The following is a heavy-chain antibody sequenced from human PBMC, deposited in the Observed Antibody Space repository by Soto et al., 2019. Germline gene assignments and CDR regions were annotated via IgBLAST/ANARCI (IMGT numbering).Heavy chain of an antibody. Sequence: PSETLSLTCTVSSGSISVTNVFWGWVRQPPGKGLEWIGNIDYSGTAYYSPSLEGRVTISVDTSKNQFSLKLCSVTAADTAVYYCASGPYYYDSSGYYPPMTLWGQGTMVTVSS. J-gene: IGHJ3*01. V-gene: IGHV4-39*07. D-gene: IGHD3-22*01. CDR2: IDYSGTA. CDR3: ASGPYYYDSSGYYPPMTL. CDR1: SGSISVTNVF.